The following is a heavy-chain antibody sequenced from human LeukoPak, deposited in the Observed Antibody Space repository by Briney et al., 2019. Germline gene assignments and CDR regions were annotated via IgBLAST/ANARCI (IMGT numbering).Heavy chain of an antibody. CDR3: ARERSGSYSGFDY. D-gene: IGHD1-26*01. CDR1: GGSISSGDYY. CDR2: IYYSGST. J-gene: IGHJ4*02. Sequence: SETLSLTCTVSGGSISSGDYYWSRIRQPPGKGVEWIGYIYYSGSTYYNPSLKSRITISVDTSKNQFSLKLSSVTAADTAVYYCARERSGSYSGFDYWGQGTLVTVSS. V-gene: IGHV4-30-4*01.